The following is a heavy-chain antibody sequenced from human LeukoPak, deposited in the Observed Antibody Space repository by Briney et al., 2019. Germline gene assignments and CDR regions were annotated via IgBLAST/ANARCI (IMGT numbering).Heavy chain of an antibody. J-gene: IGHJ6*02. V-gene: IGHV3-74*01. Sequence: GGSLRLSCAASGFTFSSFWMHWVRQAPGKGLVWVSRINNDGSSTSFADSVKGRFTISRDNAKNTLYLQMNSLRAEDTAVYYCAINGWYCSSTSCYHGDYGMDVWGQGTTVTVSS. CDR2: INNDGSST. D-gene: IGHD2-2*01. CDR3: AINGWYCSSTSCYHGDYGMDV. CDR1: GFTFSSFW.